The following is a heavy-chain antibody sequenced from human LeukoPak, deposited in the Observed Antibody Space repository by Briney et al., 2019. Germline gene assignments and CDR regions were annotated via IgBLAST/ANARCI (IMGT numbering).Heavy chain of an antibody. CDR2: IKSKTDGGTT. J-gene: IGHJ4*02. V-gene: IGHV3-15*01. Sequence: GGSLRLSCAASGFTFSNAWMSWVRQAPGNGLEWVGRIKSKTDGGTTDYAAPVKGRFTISRDDSKNTLYLQMNSLKTEDTAVYYCTTVKEPWLGPGDYWGQGTLVTVSS. D-gene: IGHD6-19*01. CDR3: TTVKEPWLGPGDY. CDR1: GFTFSNAW.